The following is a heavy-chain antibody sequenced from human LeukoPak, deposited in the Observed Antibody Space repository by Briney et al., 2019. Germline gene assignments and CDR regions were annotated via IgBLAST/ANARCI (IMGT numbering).Heavy chain of an antibody. CDR1: RFTFSSYW. J-gene: IGHJ4*02. CDR3: ARRNSGTWWSFDS. Sequence: PGGSLRLSCEASRFTFSSYWMSWVRQAPGKGLEWVANIKDDGSQENYIDSVKGRFTISRDNAKASLFLQMNSLSSEDTAVYYCARRNSGTWWSFDSWGQGTLVTVSS. V-gene: IGHV3-7*01. D-gene: IGHD2-15*01. CDR2: IKDDGSQE.